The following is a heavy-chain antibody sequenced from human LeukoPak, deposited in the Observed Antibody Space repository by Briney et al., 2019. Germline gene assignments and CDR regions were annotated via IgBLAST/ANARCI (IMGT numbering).Heavy chain of an antibody. CDR2: IKSKSDGGTT. Sequence: GGSLRLSCAASGFTFSDAWMAWVRQVPGKGLEWLGRIKSKSDGGTTDYAAPVRGRFFISRDDSKDTLYVQMNSLRTEDIGSYDCTRVLRPYPGSGYRNWFDPGGQGTLVTVSS. CDR1: GFTFSDAW. V-gene: IGHV3-15*01. J-gene: IGHJ5*02. D-gene: IGHD3-22*01. CDR3: TRVLRPYPGSGYRNWFDP.